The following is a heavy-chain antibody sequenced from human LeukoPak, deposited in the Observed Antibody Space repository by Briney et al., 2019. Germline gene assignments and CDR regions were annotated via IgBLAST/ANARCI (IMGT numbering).Heavy chain of an antibody. D-gene: IGHD6-13*01. CDR2: VNPNSGGT. J-gene: IGHJ4*02. CDR1: GYTFTGYY. Sequence: ASAKVSCKASGYTFTGYYMHWVRQAPGQGLEWMGWVNPNSGGTNYAQKFQGRVTMTRDTSISTAYMELSRLRSDDTAVYYCAREDQITAAGLFDYWGQGTLVTVSS. V-gene: IGHV1-2*02. CDR3: AREDQITAAGLFDY.